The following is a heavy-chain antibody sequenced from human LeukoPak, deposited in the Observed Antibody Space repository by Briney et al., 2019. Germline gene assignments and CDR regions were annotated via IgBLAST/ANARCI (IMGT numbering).Heavy chain of an antibody. J-gene: IGHJ4*02. CDR2: IKSKTDGGTT. V-gene: IGHV3-15*01. D-gene: IGHD1-26*01. Sequence: GGSLRLSCAASGFTFSNTCMSWGRKAPGQGLEWVGRIKSKTDGGTTDYAAPVKGRFTISRDDSKSTLYLQMNSLKTEDTAVYYCTTSIVGATLTEEFDYWGQGTLVTVSS. CDR3: TTSIVGATLTEEFDY. CDR1: GFTFSNTC.